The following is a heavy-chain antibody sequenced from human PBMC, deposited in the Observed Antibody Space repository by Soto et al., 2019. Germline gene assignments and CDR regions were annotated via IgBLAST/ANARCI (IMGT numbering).Heavy chain of an antibody. CDR1: GGTFSSYA. CDR3: ARLGGKNYYYYGMDV. Sequence: SVKVSCKASGGTFSSYAISWVRQAPGQGLEWMGGIIPIFGTANYAQKFQGRVTITADKSTSTAYMELSSLRSEDTAVYYCARLGGKNYYYYGMDVWGQGATVTVSS. CDR2: IIPIFGTA. V-gene: IGHV1-69*06. J-gene: IGHJ6*02.